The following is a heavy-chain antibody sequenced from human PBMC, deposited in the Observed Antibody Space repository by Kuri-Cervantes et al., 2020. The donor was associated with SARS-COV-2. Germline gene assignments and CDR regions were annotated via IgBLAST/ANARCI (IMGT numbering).Heavy chain of an antibody. D-gene: IGHD6-13*01. CDR2: IIPILGIA. V-gene: IGHV1-69*04. Sequence: SVKVSCKASGGTFSSYAISWVRQAPGQGLEWMGRIIPILGIANYAQKFQGRVTITADKSTSTAYMELSSLRSEDTAVYYCAGEYSSSWYARPDYYYGMDVWGQGTTVTVSS. CDR3: AGEYSSSWYARPDYYYGMDV. CDR1: GGTFSSYA. J-gene: IGHJ6*02.